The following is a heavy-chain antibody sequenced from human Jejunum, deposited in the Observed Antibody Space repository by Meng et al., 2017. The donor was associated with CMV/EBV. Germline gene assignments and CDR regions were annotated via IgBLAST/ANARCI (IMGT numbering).Heavy chain of an antibody. CDR2: IKDEGSEK. D-gene: IGHD5-18*01. J-gene: IGHJ4*02. CDR3: ARALYSYGLGARFDF. V-gene: IGHV3-7*01. Sequence: WRSRVRQAPGKGLGWVANIKDEGSEKDSVDCVKGRFTISRDNAKNSLSLQMNSLRAEDTAVYYCARALYSYGLGARFDFWGQGSLVTVSS. CDR1: W.